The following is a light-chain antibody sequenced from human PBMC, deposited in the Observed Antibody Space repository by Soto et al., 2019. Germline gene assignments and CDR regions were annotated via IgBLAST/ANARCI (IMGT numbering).Light chain of an antibody. V-gene: IGKV3-15*01. J-gene: IGKJ4*01. Sequence: ETVMTQSPATLSVSPGERATLSCRAGQSISNNLAWYQQNPGQAPRLIIYGATTRATGIPSRFSGSGSGTEFTLTISILQSEDFAVYYCQQYNNWPLTFGGGTKVEIK. CDR1: QSISNN. CDR3: QQYNNWPLT. CDR2: GAT.